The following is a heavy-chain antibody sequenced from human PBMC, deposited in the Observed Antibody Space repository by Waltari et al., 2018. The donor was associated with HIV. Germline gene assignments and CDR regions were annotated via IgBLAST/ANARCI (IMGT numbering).Heavy chain of an antibody. J-gene: IGHJ6*02. V-gene: IGHV3-33*01. CDR1: GFSFRRLA. CDR3: SRAGTAAGKSNYYYGTDV. Sequence: QVQLVESGGGVAQPGMSLRLSCVASGFSFRRLAMHWVRQAPGKGLEWVALIWYDGSQKYYADSVKGRFTISRDNSQNTLYLQVDSLRVEDTATYYCSRAGTAAGKSNYYYGTDVWGQGTTVTVSS. CDR2: IWYDGSQK. D-gene: IGHD6-13*01.